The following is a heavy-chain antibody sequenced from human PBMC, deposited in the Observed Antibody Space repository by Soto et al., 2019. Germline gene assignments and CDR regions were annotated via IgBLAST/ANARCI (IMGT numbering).Heavy chain of an antibody. CDR3: ARGVDCSGGSCFSFSYYYYGFDV. CDR1: GYTFTSYG. D-gene: IGHD2-15*01. Sequence: ASVKVSCKASGYTFTSYGISWVRQAPGQGLEWMGWISAYNDNTIYTQKLQGRVTMTTDTSTSTAYMELRSLRSDDTAVYYCARGVDCSGGSCFSFSYYYYGFDVWGQGTTVTVSS. CDR2: ISAYNDNT. J-gene: IGHJ6*02. V-gene: IGHV1-18*04.